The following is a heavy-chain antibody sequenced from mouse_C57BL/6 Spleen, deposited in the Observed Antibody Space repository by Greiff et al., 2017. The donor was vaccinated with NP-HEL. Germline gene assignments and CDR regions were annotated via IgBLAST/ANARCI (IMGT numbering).Heavy chain of an antibody. CDR3: AREPYAMDY. CDR1: GYSITSGYY. J-gene: IGHJ4*01. CDR2: ISYDGSN. V-gene: IGHV3-6*01. Sequence: EVKLLESGPGLVKPSQSLSLTCSVTGYSITSGYYWNWIRQFPGNKLEWMGYISYDGSNNYNPSLKNRISITRDTSKNQFFLKLNSVTTEDTATYYCAREPYAMDYWGQGTSVTVSS.